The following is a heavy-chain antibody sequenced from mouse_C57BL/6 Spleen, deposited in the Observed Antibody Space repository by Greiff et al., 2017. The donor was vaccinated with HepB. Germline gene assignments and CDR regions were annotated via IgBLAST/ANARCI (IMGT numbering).Heavy chain of an antibody. CDR2: IDPSDSYT. J-gene: IGHJ2*01. CDR1: GYTFTSYW. V-gene: IGHV1-69*01. D-gene: IGHD1-1*01. CDR3: ARGYGSN. Sequence: QVHVKQPGAELVMPGASVKLSCKASGYTFTSYWMHWVKQRPGQGLEWIGEIDPSDSYTNYNQKFKGKSTLTVDKSSSTAYMQLSSLTSEDSAVYYCARGYGSNWGQGTTLTVSS.